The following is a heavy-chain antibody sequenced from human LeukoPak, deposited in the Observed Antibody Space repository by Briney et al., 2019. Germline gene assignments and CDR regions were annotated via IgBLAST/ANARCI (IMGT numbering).Heavy chain of an antibody. CDR2: MNSNSGNT. CDR1: GYTFASYD. V-gene: IGHV1-8*01. Sequence: ASVKVSCKASGYTFASYDINWVRQATGQGVEWMGWMNSNSGNTGYAQKFQGRVTMTRNTSISTAYMELSSLRSEDTAVYYCARGPLGIAAAGTWGQGTLVTVSS. J-gene: IGHJ5*02. D-gene: IGHD6-13*01. CDR3: ARGPLGIAAAGT.